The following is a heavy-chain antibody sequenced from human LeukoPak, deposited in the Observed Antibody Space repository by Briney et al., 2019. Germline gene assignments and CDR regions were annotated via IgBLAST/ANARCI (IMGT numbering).Heavy chain of an antibody. Sequence: PGGSLRLSCTASGFTFSNAWMSWVRQAPGKGVEWVGRIKSKTGGGTTDYAAPVKGRFTISRDDSKNTLYLQMNSLKTEDTAVYYCTTAALYNWNDVGYFDYWGQGTLVTVSS. D-gene: IGHD1-1*01. CDR1: GFTFSNAW. J-gene: IGHJ4*02. CDR2: IKSKTGGGTT. CDR3: TTAALYNWNDVGYFDY. V-gene: IGHV3-15*01.